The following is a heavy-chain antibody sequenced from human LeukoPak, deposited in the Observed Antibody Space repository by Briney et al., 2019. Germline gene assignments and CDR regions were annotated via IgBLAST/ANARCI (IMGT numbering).Heavy chain of an antibody. D-gene: IGHD6-19*01. CDR1: GGSFSGYY. CDR2: IKHSGST. V-gene: IGHV4-34*01. CDR3: ARALYPTSSGGFPFDY. Sequence: SETLSLSCCVYGGSFSGYYWGWIRQPPGKGLEWVGEIKHSGSTNYDPSVKGRVTISVDTSKNQFGLELSSVTAADTAVYYRARALYPTSSGGFPFDYWGQGTLVTVSS. J-gene: IGHJ4*02.